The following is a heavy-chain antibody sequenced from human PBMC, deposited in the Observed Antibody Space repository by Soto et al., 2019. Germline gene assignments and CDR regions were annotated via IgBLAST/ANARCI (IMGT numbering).Heavy chain of an antibody. CDR3: AKKVNSGSGSQYFDY. Sequence: GGSLRLSCAASGFTFSDHYMDWVRQAPGKGLEWVGRTRNKANSYTTEYAASVKGRFTISRDNSKNTLLLQMNGLRAEDTAIYYCAKKVNSGSGSQYFDYFGQGTLVTVSS. CDR2: TRNKANSYTT. V-gene: IGHV3-72*01. CDR1: GFTFSDHY. D-gene: IGHD3-10*01. J-gene: IGHJ4*02.